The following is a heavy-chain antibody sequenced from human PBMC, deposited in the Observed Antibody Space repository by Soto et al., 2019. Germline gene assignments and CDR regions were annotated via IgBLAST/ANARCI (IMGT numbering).Heavy chain of an antibody. CDR3: AIVVVPAAKDYYYYGMDV. V-gene: IGHV5-51*01. J-gene: IGHJ6*02. Sequence: PGESLKISCKASGYSFTNDWIGWVRQMPGKDLELMGIIYPGDSDTRYSPSFQGHVTISADKSISTAYLQWSSLKASDTAMYYCAIVVVPAAKDYYYYGMDVWGQGTTVTVSS. CDR2: IYPGDSDT. CDR1: GYSFTNDW. D-gene: IGHD2-2*01.